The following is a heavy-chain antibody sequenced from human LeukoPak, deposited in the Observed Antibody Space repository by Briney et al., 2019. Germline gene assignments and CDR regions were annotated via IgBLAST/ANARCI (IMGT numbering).Heavy chain of an antibody. J-gene: IGHJ4*02. V-gene: IGHV3-7*01. CDR3: ARDVYRSFDY. D-gene: IGHD5/OR15-5a*01. CDR2: IKQDGSEK. Sequence: GGSLRLSCGASGFSFSSYWMSWVRQAPGKGLEWVANIKQDGSEKYYMDSVKGRFTISRDNAKNSLYLQMNSLRAEDTAVYYCARDVYRSFDYWGQGTLVTVSS. CDR1: GFSFSSYW.